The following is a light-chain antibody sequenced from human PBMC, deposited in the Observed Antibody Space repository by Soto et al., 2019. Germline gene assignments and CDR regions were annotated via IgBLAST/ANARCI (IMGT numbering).Light chain of an antibody. CDR3: QQYNSYSPLT. V-gene: IGKV3-11*01. J-gene: IGKJ4*01. CDR2: DAS. CDR1: QSVSGY. Sequence: EIVLTQSPATLSLSPGERATLSCRASQSVSGYLAWYQQRPGQAPSLLIYDASSRATGIPARFSGSGSGTEFTLTISFLQPDDFATYYCQQYNSYSPLTFGGGTKVDIK.